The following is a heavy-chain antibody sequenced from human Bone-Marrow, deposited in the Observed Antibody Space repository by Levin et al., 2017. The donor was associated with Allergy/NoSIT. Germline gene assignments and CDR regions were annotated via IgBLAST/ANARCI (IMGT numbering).Heavy chain of an antibody. J-gene: IGHJ3*01. V-gene: IGHV4-31*02. D-gene: IGHD3-22*01. CDR1: GVSISSGGYY. CDR3: ARETSSGYFRTSGCDL. Sequence: SETLSLTCKVSGVSISSGGYYWNWIRQHPGKDLEWIGYMYYSGTTLYNPSLKSRVTISGDTSANLFSLKLTSVTAADTAIYYCARETSSGYFRTSGCDLWGQGTGVIVSS. CDR2: MYYSGTT.